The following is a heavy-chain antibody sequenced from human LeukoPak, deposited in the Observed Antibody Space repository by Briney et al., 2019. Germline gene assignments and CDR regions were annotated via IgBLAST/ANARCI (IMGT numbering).Heavy chain of an antibody. CDR2: IYGGGST. V-gene: IGHV3-53*01. Sequence: GGSLRLSCAASGFTVSSSYMNWVRQAPGKGLEWVSLIYGGGSTYYADSVKGRFTISRDNSKNTLYLQMNSLRAEDTAVYYCAKDPRFTIFGVVITGFDYWGQGTLVTVSS. CDR3: AKDPRFTIFGVVITGFDY. D-gene: IGHD3-3*01. J-gene: IGHJ4*02. CDR1: GFTVSSSY.